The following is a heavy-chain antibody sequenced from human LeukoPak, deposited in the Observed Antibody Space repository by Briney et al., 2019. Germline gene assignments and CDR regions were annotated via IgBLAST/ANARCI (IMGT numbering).Heavy chain of an antibody. CDR3: ARAPRGGSSPF. J-gene: IGHJ4*02. CDR2: ISYDGSNK. V-gene: IGHV3-30-3*01. D-gene: IGHD6-6*01. CDR1: GFTFSSYA. Sequence: GGSLRLSCAASGFTFSSYAMHWVRQAPGKGLEWVAVISYDGSNKYYADSVKGRFTISRDNSKNSLYLQMNSLRAEDTAVYYCARAPRGGSSPFWGQGTLVTVSS.